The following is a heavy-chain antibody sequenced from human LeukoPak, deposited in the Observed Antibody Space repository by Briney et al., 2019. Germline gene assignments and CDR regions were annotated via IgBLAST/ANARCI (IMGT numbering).Heavy chain of an antibody. Sequence: GGSLQISGQASGSTFSSYWIAGVRQLPGKGREGMGIINPADSDTIYSLSIQGQVTISADRSISTAYLQWSRLKASDTAIYYCARGEGGYNYAFWGQGTLVSVSS. CDR3: ARGEGGYNYAF. CDR1: GSTFSSYW. V-gene: IGHV5-51*01. CDR2: INPADSDT. D-gene: IGHD5-24*01. J-gene: IGHJ4*02.